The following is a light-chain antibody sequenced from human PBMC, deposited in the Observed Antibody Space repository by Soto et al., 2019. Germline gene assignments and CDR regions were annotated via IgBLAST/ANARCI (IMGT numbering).Light chain of an antibody. CDR2: DAS. CDR1: QNIRSR. V-gene: IGKV1-5*01. J-gene: IGKJ1*01. Sequence: DFHMTQSPSTLSASVGDRVTITCRASQNIRSRLAWFQQKPGKAPKLLIYDASSLESVVPQRFSGSGSGTEFTLTISSLQTDDFSTYYCQQYHSYWTFGQGTKVDIK. CDR3: QQYHSYWT.